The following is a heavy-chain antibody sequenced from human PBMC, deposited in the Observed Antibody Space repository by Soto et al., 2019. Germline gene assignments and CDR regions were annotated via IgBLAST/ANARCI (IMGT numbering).Heavy chain of an antibody. CDR3: TKTRSASRSPSDY. V-gene: IGHV3-53*01. Sequence: LRLSCVASGFKVGSTYMTWVRQAPGEGLQLVSIMYSGGSTFYADSVKGRFTVSRDDSKNTLYLQMNNLTVGDTGVYYCTKTRSASRSPSDYWGQGTLVTVSS. CDR1: GFKVGSTY. CDR2: MYSGGST. J-gene: IGHJ4*02. D-gene: IGHD3-16*02.